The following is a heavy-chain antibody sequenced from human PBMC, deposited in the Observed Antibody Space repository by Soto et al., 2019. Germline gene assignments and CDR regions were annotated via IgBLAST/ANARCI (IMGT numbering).Heavy chain of an antibody. CDR2: IIPILGIA. CDR3: ARDQPNYDYIWGSYRPRRVPNDAFDI. CDR1: GGTFSSYT. Sequence: SVKVSCKASGGTFSSYTISWVRQAPGQGLEWMGRIIPILGIANFAQKFQGRVTITADKSTSTAYMELSSLRSEDTAVYYCARDQPNYDYIWGSYRPRRVPNDAFDIWGQGTMVTVSS. J-gene: IGHJ3*02. D-gene: IGHD3-16*02. V-gene: IGHV1-69*04.